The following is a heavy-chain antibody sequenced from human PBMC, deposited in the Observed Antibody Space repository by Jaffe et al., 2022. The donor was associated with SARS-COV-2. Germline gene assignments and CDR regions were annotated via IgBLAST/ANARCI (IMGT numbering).Heavy chain of an antibody. D-gene: IGHD6-6*01. V-gene: IGHV4-34*01. Sequence: QVQLQQWGAGLLKPSETLSLTCAVYGGSFSGYYWNWIRQPPGKGLEWIGEINHSGSTNYNPSLKSRVTISIDTSKNQFSLKLSSVTAADTAVYYCARGGRRWYSSSSYYFDYWGQGTLVTVSS. CDR1: GGSFSGYY. CDR2: INHSGST. J-gene: IGHJ4*02. CDR3: ARGGRRWYSSSSYYFDY.